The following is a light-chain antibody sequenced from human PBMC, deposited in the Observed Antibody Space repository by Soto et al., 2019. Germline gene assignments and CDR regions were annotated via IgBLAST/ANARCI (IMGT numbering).Light chain of an antibody. Sequence: QSALTQPRSVSGSPGQSVTISCTGTSSDVGGYNYVSWYQQHTGKAPKLMIYDVSKRPSGVPDRFSGSKSGNTASLTISGRQAEDEADYYCCSYAGSYTFVVFGGWTKLTVL. CDR2: DVS. J-gene: IGLJ2*01. CDR3: CSYAGSYTFVV. V-gene: IGLV2-11*01. CDR1: SSDVGGYNY.